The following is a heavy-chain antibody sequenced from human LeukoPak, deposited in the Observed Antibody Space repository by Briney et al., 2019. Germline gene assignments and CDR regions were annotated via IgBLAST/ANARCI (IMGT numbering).Heavy chain of an antibody. CDR1: GYTFTSYD. Sequence: GASVKVSCKASGYTFTSYDINWVRQATGQGLEWMGRVNPNSGNTGYAQKFQGRVTITRNTSINTAYMELSSLRSEDTAVYYCSRGGYSYGDDYWGQGTLVTVSS. J-gene: IGHJ4*02. CDR2: VNPNSGNT. CDR3: SRGGYSYGDDY. V-gene: IGHV1-8*01. D-gene: IGHD5-18*01.